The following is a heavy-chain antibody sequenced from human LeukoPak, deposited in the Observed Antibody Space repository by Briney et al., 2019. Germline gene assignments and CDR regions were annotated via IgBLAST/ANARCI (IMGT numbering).Heavy chain of an antibody. CDR1: GYTFTSYG. J-gene: IGHJ4*02. CDR2: ISAYNGKT. CDR3: ARDQGRTIWFGELQVLDY. Sequence: ASVKVSCKASGYTFTSYGISWVRQAPGQGLEWMGWISAYNGKTNYAQKLQGRVTMTTDTSTSTAYMELRSLRSDDTAVYYCARDQGRTIWFGELQVLDYWGQGTLVTVSS. D-gene: IGHD3-10*01. V-gene: IGHV1-18*01.